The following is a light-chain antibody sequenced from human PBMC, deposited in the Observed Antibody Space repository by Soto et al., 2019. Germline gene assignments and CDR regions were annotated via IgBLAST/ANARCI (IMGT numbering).Light chain of an antibody. CDR3: QQRSSWPST. CDR1: QSVSRY. Sequence: EIVLTQSPATLSLSPGERATLSCRASQSVSRYLAWYQQKPGQAPRLLIYDASNRATGIPARFSGSGSGTDFTLTITSLXXEXXXXYYCQQRSSWPSTFGGGTKVEI. J-gene: IGKJ4*01. CDR2: DAS. V-gene: IGKV3-11*01.